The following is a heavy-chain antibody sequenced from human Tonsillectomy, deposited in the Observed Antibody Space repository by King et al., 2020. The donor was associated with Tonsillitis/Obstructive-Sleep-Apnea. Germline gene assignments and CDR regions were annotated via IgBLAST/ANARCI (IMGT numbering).Heavy chain of an antibody. CDR2: IYYSGST. V-gene: IGHV4-59*01. J-gene: IGHJ4*02. CDR1: GGSISSYY. Sequence: QLQESGPGLVKPSETLSLTCTVSGGSISSYYWSWIRQPPGKGLEWIGYIYYSGSTNYNPSLKSRVTISVDTSKNQFSLKLSSVTAADTAVYYCAREYSYGKPFDYWGQGTLVTVSS. D-gene: IGHD5-18*01. CDR3: AREYSYGKPFDY.